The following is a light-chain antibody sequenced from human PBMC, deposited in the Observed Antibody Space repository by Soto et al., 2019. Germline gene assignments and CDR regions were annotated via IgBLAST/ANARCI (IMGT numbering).Light chain of an antibody. Sequence: SYELTQPPSVSVAPGQTARIPCGGSNIGTKSVHWYQQKPGQAPLLVVYDDTDRPSGIPERFSGSNSGNTATLTISRVEAGDEADYYCQVWDSSSDHYVFGSGTNSPS. J-gene: IGLJ1*01. CDR3: QVWDSSSDHYV. V-gene: IGLV3-21*02. CDR1: NIGTKS. CDR2: DDT.